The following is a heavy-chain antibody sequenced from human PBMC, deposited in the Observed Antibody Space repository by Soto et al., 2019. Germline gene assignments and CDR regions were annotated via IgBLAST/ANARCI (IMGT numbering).Heavy chain of an antibody. CDR1: GGTFSSYA. CDR3: ASVVPADRGYFYHRGEG. D-gene: IGHD2-2*01. J-gene: IGHJ4*03. Sequence: ASVKVSCKASGGTFSSYAISWVRQAPGQGLEWMGGIIPIFGTANYAQKFQGRVTITADESTSTAYMELSSLRSEDTAVYYCASVVPADRGYFYHRGEGWRQGRPVTDSS. V-gene: IGHV1-69*13. CDR2: IIPIFGTA.